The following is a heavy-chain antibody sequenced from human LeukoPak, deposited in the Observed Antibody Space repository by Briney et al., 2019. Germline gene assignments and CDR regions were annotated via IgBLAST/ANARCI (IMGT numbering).Heavy chain of an antibody. Sequence: PSETLSLTCTVSGGSISSSSYYWGWIRQPPGKGLEWIGSIYYSGSTYYNPSLKSRVTISVDTSKNQFSLKLSSVTAADTAVYYRARERLLWFGELSTSGHYYYYMDVWGKGTTVTVSS. CDR2: IYYSGST. D-gene: IGHD3-10*01. V-gene: IGHV4-39*02. CDR3: ARERLLWFGELSTSGHYYYYMDV. CDR1: GGSISSSSYY. J-gene: IGHJ6*03.